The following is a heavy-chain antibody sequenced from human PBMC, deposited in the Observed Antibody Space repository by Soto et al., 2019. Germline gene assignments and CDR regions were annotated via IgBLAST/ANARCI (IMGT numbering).Heavy chain of an antibody. Sequence: EVQLVHSGGGLVQPGGSLRLSCAASGFTFSTFWMHWVRQAPGKGLVWISRIKGDGSDTRYADSAEGRFTVSRDNAKNTLYLQLNSLRAEDTAMYFCVRDGHHWKCDGWGRGTLVTVTS. CDR3: VRDGHHWKCDG. J-gene: IGHJ4*02. CDR2: IKGDGSDT. CDR1: GFTFSTFW. D-gene: IGHD1-1*01. V-gene: IGHV3-74*01.